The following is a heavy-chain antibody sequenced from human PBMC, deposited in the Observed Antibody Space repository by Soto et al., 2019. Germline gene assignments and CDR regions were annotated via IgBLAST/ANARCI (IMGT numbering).Heavy chain of an antibody. CDR3: ARVRMGDYYDSSGYFRNDAFDI. V-gene: IGHV1-3*01. J-gene: IGHJ3*02. CDR1: GYTFTKYA. CDR2: INAGNGNT. D-gene: IGHD3-22*01. Sequence: QVDLVQSGAEVRKPWASVKVSCKACGYTFTKYAIHWVRQAPGQRLEWLGWINAGNGNTEYSQTSQGRVTITRDTSATTAYMELSSLKSEDTAVYYCARVRMGDYYDSSGYFRNDAFDIWGQGTRVTVSS.